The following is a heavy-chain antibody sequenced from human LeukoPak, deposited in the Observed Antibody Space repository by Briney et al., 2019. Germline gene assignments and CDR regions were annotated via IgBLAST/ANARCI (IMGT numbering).Heavy chain of an antibody. CDR1: GGTLSSYA. Sequence: SVKVSCKASGGTLSSYAISWVRQAPGQGLEWMGGIIPIFGTANYAQKFQGRVTITADESTSTAYMELSSLRSEDTAVYYCARSMDYGGNHWGQGTLVTVSS. V-gene: IGHV1-69*13. J-gene: IGHJ5*02. D-gene: IGHD4-23*01. CDR2: IIPIFGTA. CDR3: ARSMDYGGNH.